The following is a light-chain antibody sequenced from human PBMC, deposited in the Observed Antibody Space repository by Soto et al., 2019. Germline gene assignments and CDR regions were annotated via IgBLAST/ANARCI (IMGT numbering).Light chain of an antibody. V-gene: IGKV1-17*03. Sequence: DIQMTQSPSAMSASVGDSITITCRASQGINNHLVWFQQKPGKVPQRLIYAASRLQSGVPSTFSGSGSGTEFTLTISSLQPEDSATYYCLQHNSYPLTFGGGTTVEI. CDR3: LQHNSYPLT. CDR2: AAS. CDR1: QGINNH. J-gene: IGKJ4*01.